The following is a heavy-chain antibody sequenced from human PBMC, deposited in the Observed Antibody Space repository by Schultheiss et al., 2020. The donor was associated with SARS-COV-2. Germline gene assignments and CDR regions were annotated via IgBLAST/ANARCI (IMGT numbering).Heavy chain of an antibody. D-gene: IGHD5-24*01. Sequence: SVKVSCKASGGTFSSYAISWVRQAPGQGLEWMGRIIPILGIANYAQKFQGRVTITADKSTSTAYMELRSLRSDDTAVYYCARSVQQNYNSLDYWGQGTLVTVSS. J-gene: IGHJ4*02. CDR1: GGTFSSYA. CDR3: ARSVQQNYNSLDY. V-gene: IGHV1-69*04. CDR2: IIPILGIA.